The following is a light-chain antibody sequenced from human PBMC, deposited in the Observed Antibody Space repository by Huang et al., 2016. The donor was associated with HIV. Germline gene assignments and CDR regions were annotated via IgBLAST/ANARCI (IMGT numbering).Light chain of an antibody. CDR3: MQSLQSLT. V-gene: IGKV2-28*01. CDR1: QSLVHANGYSY. J-gene: IGKJ4*01. Sequence: DIVMTQSPLSLTVTPGEPASISCRSSQSLVHANGYSYLDWYLQKPGQSPQVLIYMASVRAPGIPDRFSGGGSGTNFTLEINRVDAEDVGTYYCMQSLQSLTFGGGTRLEIK. CDR2: MAS.